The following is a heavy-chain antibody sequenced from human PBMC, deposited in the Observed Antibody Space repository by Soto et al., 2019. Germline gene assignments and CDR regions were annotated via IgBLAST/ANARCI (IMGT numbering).Heavy chain of an antibody. D-gene: IGHD3-10*01. Sequence: PGESLKISCKGSGYSFTSYWIGWVRQMTGKGLEWMGIIYPGDSDTRYSPSFQGQVTISADKSISTAYLQWSSLKASDTAMYYCASLHYYGSGSYPDSYYGMDVWGQGTTVTVSS. CDR2: IYPGDSDT. CDR3: ASLHYYGSGSYPDSYYGMDV. V-gene: IGHV5-51*01. J-gene: IGHJ6*02. CDR1: GYSFTSYW.